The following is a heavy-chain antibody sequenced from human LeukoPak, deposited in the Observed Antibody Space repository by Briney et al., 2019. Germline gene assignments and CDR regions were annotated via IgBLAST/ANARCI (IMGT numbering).Heavy chain of an antibody. V-gene: IGHV3-48*04. J-gene: IGHJ4*02. CDR3: ARLKKTTGTTP. D-gene: IGHD1-7*01. CDR1: GFTFSSYS. CDR2: ISSSSSTI. Sequence: GSLRLSCAASGFTFSSYSMNWVRQAPGKGLEWVSYISSSSSTIYYADSVKGRFTISRDNAKNSLYLQMNSLRAEDTAVYYCARLKKTTGTTPWGQGTLVTVSS.